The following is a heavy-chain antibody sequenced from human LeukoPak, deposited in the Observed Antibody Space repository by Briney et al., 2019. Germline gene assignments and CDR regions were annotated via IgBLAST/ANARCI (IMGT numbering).Heavy chain of an antibody. Sequence: HSETLSLTCTVSGGSISSSSYYWGWIRQPPGKGLEWIGYIYYSGSTNYNPSLKSRVTISVDTSKNQFSLKLSSVTAADTAVYYCARSPKGFYSYGQGGYFDYWGQGTLVTVSS. CDR1: GGSISSSSYY. CDR2: IYYSGST. V-gene: IGHV4-61*05. J-gene: IGHJ4*02. D-gene: IGHD5-18*01. CDR3: ARSPKGFYSYGQGGYFDY.